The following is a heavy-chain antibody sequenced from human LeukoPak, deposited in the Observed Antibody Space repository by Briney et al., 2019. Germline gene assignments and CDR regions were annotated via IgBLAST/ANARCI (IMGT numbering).Heavy chain of an antibody. V-gene: IGHV1-2*02. J-gene: IGHJ4*02. CDR1: GYTFTGYY. CDR3: ARDSVELGTRDY. D-gene: IGHD7-27*01. Sequence: WASVKVSCKASGYTFTGYYMHWVRQAPGQGLEWMGWINPNSGGTNYAQKFQGRVTMTRDTSISTAYMELSRLRSDDTAVYYCARDSVELGTRDYWGQGTLVTVSS. CDR2: INPNSGGT.